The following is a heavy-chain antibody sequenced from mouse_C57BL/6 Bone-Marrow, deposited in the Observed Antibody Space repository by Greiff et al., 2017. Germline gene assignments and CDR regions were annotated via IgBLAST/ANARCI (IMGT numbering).Heavy chain of an antibody. J-gene: IGHJ2*01. Sequence: QVQLQQPGAELVKPGASVKLSCKASGYTFTSYWMHWVKQRPGQGLEWIGMIHPNSGSTNYNEKFKSKATLTVDKSSSNAYMQLSSLTSEDSAVYYCARELLRAWYFDYWGQGTTLTVSS. D-gene: IGHD1-1*01. CDR3: ARELLRAWYFDY. CDR2: IHPNSGST. CDR1: GYTFTSYW. V-gene: IGHV1-64*01.